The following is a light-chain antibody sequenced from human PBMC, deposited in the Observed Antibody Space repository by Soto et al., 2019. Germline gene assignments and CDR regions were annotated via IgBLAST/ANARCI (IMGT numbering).Light chain of an antibody. Sequence: EIVLTQSPATLSLSPGERATLSCRASQSVSNHLAWYQQKPGQAPRLLIYDASKRATGSPARFSGSGSGTDFTLTISSLEPEDFAVYYCQLRNSWPPVFTFGPGTKVDIQ. CDR1: QSVSNH. CDR3: QLRNSWPPVFT. J-gene: IGKJ3*01. V-gene: IGKV3-11*01. CDR2: DAS.